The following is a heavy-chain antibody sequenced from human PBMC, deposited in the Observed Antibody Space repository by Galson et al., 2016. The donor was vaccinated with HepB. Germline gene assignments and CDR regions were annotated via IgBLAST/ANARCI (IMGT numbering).Heavy chain of an antibody. CDR2: IYYSGST. CDR3: ARQEATTYWAGGSCFSKYGMDV. CDR1: GGSISRSSYY. D-gene: IGHD2-15*01. V-gene: IGHV4-39*01. Sequence: ETLSLTCTVSGGSISRSSYYWGWIRQPPGKGLEWIGSIYYSGSTSYNVSLKSRVTISVDTSKNQFSLKLSSVTAADTAVYYCARQEATTYWAGGSCFSKYGMDVWGQGTAVTVSS. J-gene: IGHJ6*02.